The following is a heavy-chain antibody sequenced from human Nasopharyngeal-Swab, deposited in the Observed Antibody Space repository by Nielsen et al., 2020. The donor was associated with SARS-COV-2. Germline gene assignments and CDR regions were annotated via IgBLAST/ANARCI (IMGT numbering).Heavy chain of an antibody. D-gene: IGHD3-3*01. CDR3: ARGTKDFWSGNGGHWFDP. Sequence: SETLSLTCTVSGGSISSYYWSWIRQPPGKGLEWIGYIYYSRSTNYNPSLKSRVTISVDTSKNQFSLKLSSVTAADTAVYYCARGTKDFWSGNGGHWFDPWGQGTLVTVSS. V-gene: IGHV4-59*01. CDR1: GGSISSYY. CDR2: IYYSRST. J-gene: IGHJ5*02.